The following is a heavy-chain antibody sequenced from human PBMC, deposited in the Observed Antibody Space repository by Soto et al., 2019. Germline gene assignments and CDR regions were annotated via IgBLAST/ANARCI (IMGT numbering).Heavy chain of an antibody. CDR1: GFTFRSYA. V-gene: IGHV3-23*01. CDR3: ARETFGYSSSVKNWFDP. J-gene: IGHJ5*02. CDR2: ISGSIGGT. D-gene: IGHD6-6*01. Sequence: PGGSLRLSCAASGFTFRSYAMTWVRQAPGKGLEWVSFISGSIGGTYYADSVKGRFTISRDNSKNTLYLHMSSLRSEDTAVYYCARETFGYSSSVKNWFDPWGQGTLVTVSS.